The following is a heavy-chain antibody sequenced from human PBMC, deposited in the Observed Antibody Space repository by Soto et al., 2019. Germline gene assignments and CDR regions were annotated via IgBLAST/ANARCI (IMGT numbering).Heavy chain of an antibody. CDR1: GYRFTSYW. V-gene: IGHV5-10-1*01. J-gene: IGHJ4*02. CDR2: IHPSDSYT. CDR3: ARHSLTSLVTPFDY. D-gene: IGHD3-9*01. Sequence: VESLKISCTASGYRFTSYWISWVRQMPGKGLEWMGRIHPSDSYTNYSPSFQGHVTISAEKSISTAYLQWSSLKASDNTLYYCARHSLTSLVTPFDYWGQGTLDTVSS.